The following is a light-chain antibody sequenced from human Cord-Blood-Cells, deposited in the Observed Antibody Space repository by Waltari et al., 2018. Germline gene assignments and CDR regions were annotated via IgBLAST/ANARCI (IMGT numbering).Light chain of an antibody. J-gene: IGKJ4*01. CDR2: AAS. Sequence: DIHMTQSPSSLSASVGDRITIPCRASQSISSYLNWYQQKPGKAPKLLIYAASSFQSRVPSRFSGSGSGSALTITSSSLQPEAFATYYCQQSYSTLTFGGGTKVEIK. CDR3: QQSYSTLT. V-gene: IGKV1-39*01. CDR1: QSISSY.